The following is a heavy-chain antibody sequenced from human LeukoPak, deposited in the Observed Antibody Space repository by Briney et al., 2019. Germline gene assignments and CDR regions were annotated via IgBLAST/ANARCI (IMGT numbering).Heavy chain of an antibody. CDR1: GGSISSYY. J-gene: IGHJ4*02. D-gene: IGHD2-15*01. V-gene: IGHV4-59*01. CDR3: ARGQYCSGGSCGAYYFDY. CDR2: IYYSGST. Sequence: SETLSLTCTVSGGSISSYYWSWIRQPPGKGLEWIGYIYYSGSTNYNPSLKSRVTISVDTSKNQFSLKLSSVTAADTAVYYCARGQYCSGGSCGAYYFDYWGQGTLVTVSS.